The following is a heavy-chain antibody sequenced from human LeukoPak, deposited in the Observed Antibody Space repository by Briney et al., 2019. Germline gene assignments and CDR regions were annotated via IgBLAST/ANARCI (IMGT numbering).Heavy chain of an antibody. CDR2: FDPEDGET. Sequence: ASVKVSCKVSGYTLTELSMHWVRQAPGKGLEWMGGFDPEDGETIYAQKFQGRVTMTEDTSTDTAYMELSSLRSEDTAVYYCATLGDSSGWYGYFQHWGQGTLVTVSS. CDR3: ATLGDSSGWYGYFQH. J-gene: IGHJ1*01. CDR1: GYTLTELS. D-gene: IGHD6-19*01. V-gene: IGHV1-24*01.